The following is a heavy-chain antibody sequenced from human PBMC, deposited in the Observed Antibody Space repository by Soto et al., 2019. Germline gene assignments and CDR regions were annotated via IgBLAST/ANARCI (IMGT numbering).Heavy chain of an antibody. J-gene: IGHJ6*02. CDR1: GFTFSSYG. CDR3: ARDFHDFWSGYYEVSDYYYGMDV. Sequence: GGSLRLSCAASGFTFSSYGMHWVRQAPGKGLEWVAVIWYDGSNKYYADSVKGRFTISRDNSKNTLYLQMNSLRAEDTAVYYCARDFHDFWSGYYEVSDYYYGMDVWGQGTTVTVSS. CDR2: IWYDGSNK. D-gene: IGHD3-3*01. V-gene: IGHV3-33*01.